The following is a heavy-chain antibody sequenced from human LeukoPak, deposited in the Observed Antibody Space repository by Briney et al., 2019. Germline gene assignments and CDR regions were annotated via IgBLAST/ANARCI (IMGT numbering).Heavy chain of an antibody. CDR3: ARERSPIFGVVRRHNNWFDP. D-gene: IGHD3-3*01. CDR2: INTNSGNP. Sequence: GASVKVLWKVSGYTFTNFVINWGRQAPGLGREWMGWINTNSGNPTYAQGFTGRFVFSLDTSVSTAYLQISSLKAEDTAVYYCARERSPIFGVVRRHNNWFDPWGQGTLVTVSS. V-gene: IGHV7-4-1*02. J-gene: IGHJ5*02. CDR1: GYTFTNFV.